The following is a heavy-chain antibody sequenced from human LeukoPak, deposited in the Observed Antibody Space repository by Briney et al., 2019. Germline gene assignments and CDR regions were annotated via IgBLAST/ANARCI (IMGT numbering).Heavy chain of an antibody. CDR1: GYTFTSYY. Sequence: ASVKVSCKASGYTFTSYYMHWVRQAPGQGLEWMGLINPSGGSTAYAQKFQGRVTMTRDTSTSTVYMELNSLRVEDTAVYYCAKVAKYYYGPETYYFFEQWGQGTPVTASS. D-gene: IGHD3-10*01. CDR2: INPSGGST. CDR3: AKVAKYYYGPETYYFFEQ. V-gene: IGHV1-46*01. J-gene: IGHJ4*02.